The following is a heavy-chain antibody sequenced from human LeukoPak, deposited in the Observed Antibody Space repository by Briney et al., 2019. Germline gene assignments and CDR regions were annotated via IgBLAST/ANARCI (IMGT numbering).Heavy chain of an antibody. CDR1: GYTFTGYY. D-gene: IGHD6-13*01. Sequence: ASVKVSCKASGYTFTGYYMHWVRQAPGQGLEWMGWINPNSGGTNYAQKFQGRVTMTRDTSISTAYMELSRLRSDDTAVYYCARGAIAAAGTNWFDPWGQGTLVTVSS. CDR3: ARGAIAAAGTNWFDP. CDR2: INPNSGGT. V-gene: IGHV1-2*02. J-gene: IGHJ5*02.